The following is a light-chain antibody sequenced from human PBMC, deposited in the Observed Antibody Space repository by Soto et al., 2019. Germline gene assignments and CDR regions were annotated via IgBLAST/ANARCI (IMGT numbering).Light chain of an antibody. J-gene: IGKJ3*01. CDR1: QSVSSSY. CDR2: GTS. Sequence: EIVLTQSPGTLSLSPGERATLSCRASQSVSSSYLGWYQQKPGQPPRLLIYGTSIRASGIPDRFSGSGSGTDFTLTISRLEPEDFAVYYCQQCHCSFTFGPGTKVDIK. CDR3: QQCHCSFT. V-gene: IGKV3-20*01.